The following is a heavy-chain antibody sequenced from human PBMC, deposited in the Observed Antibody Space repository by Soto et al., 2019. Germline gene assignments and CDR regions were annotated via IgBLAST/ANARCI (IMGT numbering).Heavy chain of an antibody. J-gene: IGHJ5*02. CDR1: GFTFGDSY. D-gene: IGHD2-15*01. CDR2: ISPGSRYP. V-gene: IGHV3-11*06. CDR3: VRGGGGGLFDP. Sequence: GGSLRLYCAGSGFTFGDSYMSWIRQAPGKGLEWLSYISPGSRYPAYADSVKGRFTISRDNAKRSLYLQMMSLTAEDTAIYYCVRGGGGGLFDPWGQGTMVTSPQ.